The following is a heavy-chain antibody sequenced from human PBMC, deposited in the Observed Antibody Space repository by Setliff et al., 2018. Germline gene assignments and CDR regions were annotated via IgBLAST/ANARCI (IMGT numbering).Heavy chain of an antibody. CDR3: ARDHIYRGGSWYDYFDS. V-gene: IGHV3-7*01. CDR2: IKQDGSEK. CDR1: RFTFSSYA. D-gene: IGHD2-15*01. Sequence: GGSLRLSCAASRFTFSSYAMSWVRQAPGKGLEWVANIKQDGSEKYYVDSVKGRFTISRDNAENSLYLHMNSLRAEDTAVYYCARDHIYRGGSWYDYFDSWGQGTLVTVSS. J-gene: IGHJ4*02.